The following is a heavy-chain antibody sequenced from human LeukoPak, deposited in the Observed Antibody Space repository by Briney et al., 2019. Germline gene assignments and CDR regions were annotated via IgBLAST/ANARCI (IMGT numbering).Heavy chain of an antibody. J-gene: IGHJ4*02. CDR2: IYHSGST. Sequence: PSETLSLTCTVSGGSISSYYWGWIRQPPGKGLEWIGSIYHSGSTYYNPSLKSRVTISVDKSKNQFSLKLSSVTAADTAVYYCARGGFADYGDCWGQGTLVTVSS. V-gene: IGHV4-39*07. CDR3: ARGGFADYGDC. CDR1: GGSISSYY. D-gene: IGHD3-10*01.